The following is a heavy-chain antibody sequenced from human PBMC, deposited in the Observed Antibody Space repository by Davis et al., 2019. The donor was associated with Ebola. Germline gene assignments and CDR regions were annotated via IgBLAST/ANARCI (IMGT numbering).Heavy chain of an antibody. J-gene: IGHJ4*02. CDR1: GFTFSSYT. CDR3: ARGYYGDYYIDY. CDR2: ISSSSLTT. D-gene: IGHD4-17*01. V-gene: IGHV3-48*02. Sequence: PGGSLRLSCVASGFTFSSYTMNWVRQAPGKGLEWLSYISSSSLTTYSADSVKGRFTVSRDNAKNSLYLEMNSLRDEDTAVYYCARGYYGDYYIDYWGQGTLVTVSS.